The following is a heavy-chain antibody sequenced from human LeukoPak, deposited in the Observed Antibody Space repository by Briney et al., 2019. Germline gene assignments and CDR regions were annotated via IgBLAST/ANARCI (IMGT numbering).Heavy chain of an antibody. V-gene: IGHV3-9*01. J-gene: IGHJ4*02. CDR2: ISWNSGSI. Sequence: SLRLSCAASGFTFDDYAMHWVRQAPGKGLEWVSGISWNSGSIGYADSVKGRFTISRDNAKNSLYLQMNSLRAEDTALYYCAKAQMSSSWYSVVDYWGQGTLVTVSS. CDR3: AKAQMSSSWYSVVDY. D-gene: IGHD6-13*01. CDR1: GFTFDDYA.